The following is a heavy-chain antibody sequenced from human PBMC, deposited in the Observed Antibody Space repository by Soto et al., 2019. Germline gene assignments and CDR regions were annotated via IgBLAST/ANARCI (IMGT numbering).Heavy chain of an antibody. V-gene: IGHV4-59*01. CDR2: IYYSGST. CDR1: GGSISSYY. D-gene: IGHD3-10*01. J-gene: IGHJ6*02. CDR3: ARENNRGRRTAGMDV. Sequence: SDTLSLTCTVSGGSISSYYWSWIRQPPGKGLEWIGYIYYSGSTNYNPSLKSRVTISVDTSKNQFSLKLSSVTAADTAVYYCARENNRGRRTAGMDVWGQGTTVTVSS.